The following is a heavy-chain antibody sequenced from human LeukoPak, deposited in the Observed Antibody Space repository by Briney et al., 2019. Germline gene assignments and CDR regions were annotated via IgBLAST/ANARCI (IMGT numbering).Heavy chain of an antibody. J-gene: IGHJ4*02. Sequence: SETLSLTCAVYGGSFSGYNWSWIRQPPGKGLEWIGEINHSGSTNYNPSLKSRVTISVDTSKNQFSLKLSSVTAADTAVYYCARNYYDSSGYPEGGDYWGQGTLVTVSS. V-gene: IGHV4-34*01. CDR3: ARNYYDSSGYPEGGDY. CDR1: GGSFSGYN. CDR2: INHSGST. D-gene: IGHD3-22*01.